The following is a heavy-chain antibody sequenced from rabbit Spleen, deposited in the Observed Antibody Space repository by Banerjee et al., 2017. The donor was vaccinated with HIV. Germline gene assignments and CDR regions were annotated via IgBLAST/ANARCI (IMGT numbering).Heavy chain of an antibody. D-gene: IGHD8-1*01. V-gene: IGHV1S40*01. CDR3: ARDTGTSFSTYGMDL. CDR1: GFDFSSNA. J-gene: IGHJ6*01. Sequence: QSLEESGGDLVKPGASLTLTCTASGFDFSSNAMCWVRQAPGKGLEWIACINIVTGKTVYATWAKGRFTCSKTSSTTVTLQMTSLTVADTATYFCARDTGTSFSTYGMDLWGQGTLVTVS. CDR2: INIVTGKT.